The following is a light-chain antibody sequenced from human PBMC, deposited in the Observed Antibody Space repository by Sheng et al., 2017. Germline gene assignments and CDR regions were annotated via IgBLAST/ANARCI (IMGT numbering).Light chain of an antibody. CDR1: SGSIASNY. CDR3: QSYDTSNPYWV. J-gene: IGLJ3*02. CDR2: EDN. Sequence: NFMLTQPHSVSESPGKTVTISCTRSSGSIASNYVQWYQQRPGSSPTTMIYEDNQRPSGVPDRFSGSIDSSSNSASLTISGLKTEDEADYYCQSYDTSNPYWVFGGGTKLTVL. V-gene: IGLV6-57*01.